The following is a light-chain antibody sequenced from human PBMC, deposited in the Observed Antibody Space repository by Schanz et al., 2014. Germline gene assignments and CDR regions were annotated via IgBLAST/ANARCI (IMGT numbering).Light chain of an antibody. CDR2: EGS. CDR3: CSYAGSGTNV. CDR1: SSDIGGYNY. J-gene: IGLJ1*01. Sequence: QSALTQPPSASGSPGQSVTISCTGTSSDIGGYNYVSWYQQHPGKAPKLMIYEGSKRPSGVSNRISGSKSGNTASLTISGVQAEDEADYYCCSYAGSGTNVFGTGTKLTVL. V-gene: IGLV2-8*01.